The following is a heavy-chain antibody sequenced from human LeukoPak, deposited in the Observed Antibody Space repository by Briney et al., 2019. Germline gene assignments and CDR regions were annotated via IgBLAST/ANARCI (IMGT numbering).Heavy chain of an antibody. D-gene: IGHD6-6*01. J-gene: IGHJ4*02. V-gene: IGHV4-59*10. CDR2: IHTGGST. CDR1: GGSFSGYY. Sequence: SETLSLTCAVYGGSFSGYYWSWIRQPAGKGPEWIGRIHTGGSTNYNPSLKSRVTISVDTSKNQFSLKLSSVTAADTAVYYCARLQYSSSSANFDYWGQGTLVTVSS. CDR3: ARLQYSSSSANFDY.